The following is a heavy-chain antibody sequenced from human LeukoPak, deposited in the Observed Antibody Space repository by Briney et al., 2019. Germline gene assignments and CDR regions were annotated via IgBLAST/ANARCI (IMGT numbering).Heavy chain of an antibody. CDR3: AKDSRGGYCSGGSCYSGAYFDY. J-gene: IGHJ4*02. D-gene: IGHD2-15*01. CDR2: ISWDGGST. Sequence: GGSLRLSCAASGFTFDDYAMHWVRQAPGKGLEWVSLISWDGGSTYYADSVKGRFTISRDNSKNSLYLQMNSLRAEDTALYYCAKDSRGGYCSGGSCYSGAYFDYWGQGTLVTVSS. V-gene: IGHV3-43D*03. CDR1: GFTFDDYA.